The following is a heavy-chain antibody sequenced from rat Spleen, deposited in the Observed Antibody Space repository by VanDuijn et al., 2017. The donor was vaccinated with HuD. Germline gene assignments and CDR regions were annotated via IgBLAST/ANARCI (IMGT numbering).Heavy chain of an antibody. D-gene: IGHD1-2*01. CDR3: ARWGYSRPLDVMDA. J-gene: IGHJ4*01. Sequence: EVRLVESGGGLVQPGRSMKLSCAASGFTFDNYYMAWVRQAPTKGLEWVASISTGGGNTYFRDSVKGRFTISRDNAKTTLYMQMDSLRSEDTATYYYARWGYSRPLDVMDAWVQGTSVTVSS. V-gene: IGHV5-25*01. CDR1: GFTFDNYY. CDR2: ISTGGGNT.